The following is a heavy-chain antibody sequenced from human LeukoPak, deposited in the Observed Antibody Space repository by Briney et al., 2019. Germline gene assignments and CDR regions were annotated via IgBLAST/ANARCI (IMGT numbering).Heavy chain of an antibody. D-gene: IGHD2-15*01. CDR3: ARRDIVVVVSASDY. CDR2: ITASGDRT. J-gene: IGHJ4*02. CDR1: GFTFSSYW. Sequence: GESLRLSCAASGFTFSSYWMHWVRQAPGKGLEWVSGITASGDRTFYGDSVRGRFTMSRDNSKNTVYLQMNSLRVDDTAVYYCARRDIVVVVSASDYWGQGTLVTVSS. V-gene: IGHV3-23*01.